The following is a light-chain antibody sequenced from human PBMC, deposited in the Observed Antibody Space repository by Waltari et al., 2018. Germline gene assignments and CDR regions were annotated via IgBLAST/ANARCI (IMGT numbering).Light chain of an antibody. Sequence: QSALTQPASVSGSPGQSISISCTGTSSDVGYYNYFSWYQQHPGQPPKLMIYDVTKRPSGVSNRFSGSKSGNTASLTISGLQAEDEADYYCISYTTRRLWVFGGGTQLTVL. J-gene: IGLJ3*02. CDR3: ISYTTRRLWV. CDR1: SSDVGYYNY. V-gene: IGLV2-14*03. CDR2: DVT.